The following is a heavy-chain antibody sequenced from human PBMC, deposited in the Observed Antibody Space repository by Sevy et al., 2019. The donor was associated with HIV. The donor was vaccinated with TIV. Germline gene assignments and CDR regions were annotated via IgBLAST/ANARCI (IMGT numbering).Heavy chain of an antibody. D-gene: IGHD4-17*01. CDR2: IKSKTDGGTT. V-gene: IGHV3-15*01. CDR1: GFTFSNAW. Sequence: GGSLRLSCAASGFTFSNAWMSWVRQAPGKGLEWVGRIKSKTDGGTTDHAAPVKGRFTISRDDSKNTLYLQMNSLKTEDTAVYYCTTHGRSTTVNLHGDDYWGQGTLVTVSS. J-gene: IGHJ4*02. CDR3: TTHGRSTTVNLHGDDY.